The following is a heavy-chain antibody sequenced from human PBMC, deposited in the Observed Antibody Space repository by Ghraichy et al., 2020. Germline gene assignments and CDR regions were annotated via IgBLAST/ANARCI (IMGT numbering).Heavy chain of an antibody. D-gene: IGHD6-19*01. CDR2: ISGGGANT. CDR1: GFTLSSYA. V-gene: IGHV3-23*01. CDR3: AKKYSSGWYRDWYFDL. J-gene: IGHJ2*01. Sequence: GGSLRLSCAASGFTLSSYATSWVRQAPGKGLEWVSAISGGGANTYYADSVKGRFTISRDNSKNTLYLQMNSLRADDTAVYYCAKKYSSGWYRDWYFDLWGRGTLVTVSS.